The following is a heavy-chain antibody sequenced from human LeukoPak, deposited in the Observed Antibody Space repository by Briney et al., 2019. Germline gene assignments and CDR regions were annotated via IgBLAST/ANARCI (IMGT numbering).Heavy chain of an antibody. CDR1: GGTFSSYT. CDR3: ARDRDSSSWYDAFDI. V-gene: IGHV1-69*04. Sequence: GASVKVSCKASGGTFSSYTISWVRQAPGQGLEWMGRIIPILGIANYAQKFQGRVTITADESTSTAYMELSSLRSEDTAVYYCARDRDSSSWYDAFDIWGQGTMVTVSS. D-gene: IGHD6-13*01. J-gene: IGHJ3*02. CDR2: IIPILGIA.